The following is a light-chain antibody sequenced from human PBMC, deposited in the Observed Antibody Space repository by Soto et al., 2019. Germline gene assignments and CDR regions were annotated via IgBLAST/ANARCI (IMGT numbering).Light chain of an antibody. CDR2: EVS. CDR3: CSYAGSSTAV. V-gene: IGLV2-23*02. Sequence: QSALTQPASVSGSPGQSITISCTGTSSDVGSYNLVSWYQQHPGKAPKLMIYEVSKWPSGVYNRFSGSKSGNTASLTISGLQAEDEAEYYCCSYAGSSTAVFGTGTKVTVL. J-gene: IGLJ1*01. CDR1: SSDVGSYNL.